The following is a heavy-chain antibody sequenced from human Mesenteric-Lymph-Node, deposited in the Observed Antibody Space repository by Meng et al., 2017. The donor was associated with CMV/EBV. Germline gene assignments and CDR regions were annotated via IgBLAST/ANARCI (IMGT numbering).Heavy chain of an antibody. D-gene: IGHD3-10*01. CDR3: ARDPIFRGHIQVSYGMDV. Sequence: GSLRPSCTASGGSITNTNYYWGWIRHSPEKGLEWIGSIYYSGSTYYNPSLSSRLTISLDTSDNQYSLKVSSVTAADTAFYFCARDPIFRGHIQVSYGMDVWGPGTAVTVSS. J-gene: IGHJ6*02. CDR1: GGSITNTNYY. CDR2: IYYSGST. V-gene: IGHV4-39*07.